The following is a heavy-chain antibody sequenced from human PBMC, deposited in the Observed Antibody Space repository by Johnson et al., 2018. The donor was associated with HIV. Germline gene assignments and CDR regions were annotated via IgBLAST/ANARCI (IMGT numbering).Heavy chain of an antibody. CDR3: ARAVADGWFSYDAFDI. D-gene: IGHD6-19*01. J-gene: IGHJ3*02. V-gene: IGHV3-7*05. CDR2: IKQDGSEK. Sequence: VQLVESGGGLVQPGGSLRLSCAASGFSFSRYWMSWVRQAPGKGLEWVANIKQDGSEKYYVDSVKGRFTISRDNAKNSLYLQMNSLRAEDTAVYYFARAVADGWFSYDAFDIWGQGTMVTVSS. CDR1: GFSFSRYW.